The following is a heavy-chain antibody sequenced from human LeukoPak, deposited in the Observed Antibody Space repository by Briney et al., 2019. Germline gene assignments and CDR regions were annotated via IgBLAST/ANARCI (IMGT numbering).Heavy chain of an antibody. CDR1: GYTLTELS. CDR3: ARGNDYSDINWFDP. J-gene: IGHJ5*02. CDR2: FDPEDGET. V-gene: IGHV1-24*01. Sequence: GASVKVSCKVSGYTLTELSMHWVRQAPGKGLEWMGGFDPEDGETIYAQKFQGRVTTTEDTSTDTAYMELSSLRSEDTAVYYCARGNDYSDINWFDPWGQGTLVTVSS. D-gene: IGHD4-17*01.